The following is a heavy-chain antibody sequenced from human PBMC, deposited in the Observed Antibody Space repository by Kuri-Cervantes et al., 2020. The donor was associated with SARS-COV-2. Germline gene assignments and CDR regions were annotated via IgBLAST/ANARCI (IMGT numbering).Heavy chain of an antibody. CDR2: IKKDGSEK. Sequence: GGSLRLSCAAFGFTFSSYAMSWVRQAPGKGLEWVANIKKDGSEKYYVDSVKGRFTISRDNAKNSLYLQMNSLRAEDTAVYYCAREQWLELDAFDIWGQGTMVTVSS. V-gene: IGHV3-7*01. CDR1: GFTFSSYA. J-gene: IGHJ3*02. CDR3: AREQWLELDAFDI. D-gene: IGHD6-19*01.